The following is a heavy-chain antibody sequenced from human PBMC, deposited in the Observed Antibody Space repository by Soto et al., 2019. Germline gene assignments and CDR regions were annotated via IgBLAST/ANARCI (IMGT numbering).Heavy chain of an antibody. CDR1: GYPFSSYA. Sequence: SVKVSCKASGYPFSSYANTRIRQAPGQGLEWRGGIIPIFVTAIYSEKVQGRVKITADESTSTAYMELRSLKSEDTAVYYCASRTQXMDTAMVNYYYGMDDWGQGTTVTVSS. V-gene: IGHV1-69*13. D-gene: IGHD5-18*01. CDR2: IIPIFVTA. J-gene: IGHJ6*02. CDR3: ASRTQXMDTAMVNYYYGMDD.